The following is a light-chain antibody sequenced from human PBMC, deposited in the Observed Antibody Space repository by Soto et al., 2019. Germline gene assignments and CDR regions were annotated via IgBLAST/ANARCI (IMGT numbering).Light chain of an antibody. CDR3: QQSYSTTWT. CDR1: EDINSR. Sequence: DIPMTQSPSSVSASVGDRVTISCRASEDINSRLAWYQQKPGNAPKLLIYAAFILQSGVPSRFSGYGSGTDFTLSISSLQPEDFATYSCQQSYSTTWTFGQGTKVDIK. V-gene: IGKV1-12*01. CDR2: AAF. J-gene: IGKJ1*01.